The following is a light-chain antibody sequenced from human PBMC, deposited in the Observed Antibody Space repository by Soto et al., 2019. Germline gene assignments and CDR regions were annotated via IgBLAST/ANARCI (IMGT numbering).Light chain of an antibody. CDR1: QDIRYY. CDR2: DAS. V-gene: IGKV1-33*01. J-gene: IGKJ4*01. Sequence: DLQMTQSPSSLSASVGDRVTITCRASQDIRYYLNWYQRKPGTAPKLLVYDASHTETGVPSRFTGSGSGTHFTFTINNLQPEDIAMYYCQQYGDLLLTFGGGTRVEVK. CDR3: QQYGDLLLT.